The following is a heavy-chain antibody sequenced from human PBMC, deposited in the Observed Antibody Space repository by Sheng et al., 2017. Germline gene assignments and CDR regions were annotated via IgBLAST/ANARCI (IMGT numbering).Heavy chain of an antibody. J-gene: IGHJ6*03. CDR3: ARDLGPGDYYYMDV. V-gene: IGHV3-30*04. D-gene: IGHD3-16*01. Sequence: QVQLVESGGGVVQAGKSLRLSCVTSGFSFSNYAIHWVRQAPGKGLEWVALISYDEDYKYYADSVKGRFTISRDDSKNAVYLQMNGLRVADSGVYYCARDLGPGDYYYMDVWG. CDR1: GFSFSNYA. CDR2: ISYDEDYK.